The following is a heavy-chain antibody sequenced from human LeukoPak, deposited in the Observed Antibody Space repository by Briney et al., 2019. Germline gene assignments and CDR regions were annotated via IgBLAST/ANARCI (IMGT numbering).Heavy chain of an antibody. CDR1: GYTFTNYG. Sequence: ASVKVSCKASGYTFTNYGISWVRQAPGQGLEWMGWISPYNGNTNYAQKFQGRVTMTTDTSTSTAYMELRSLRSDDTAVYYCARDRLYYSDSSGYYRIDYWGQGTLVTVSS. V-gene: IGHV1-18*01. D-gene: IGHD3-22*01. CDR2: ISPYNGNT. J-gene: IGHJ4*02. CDR3: ARDRLYYSDSSGYYRIDY.